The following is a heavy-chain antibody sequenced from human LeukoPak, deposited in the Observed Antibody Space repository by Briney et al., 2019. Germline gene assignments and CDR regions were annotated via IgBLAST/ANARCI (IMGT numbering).Heavy chain of an antibody. Sequence: GGSLRLSCAASGLTFSSYAMSWVRQAPGKGLEWVSAISGSGGSTYYADSVKGRFTISRDNSKNTLYLQMNSLGAEDTAVYYCALNRVRYCSGGSCRRNAFDIWGQGTMVTVSS. CDR1: GLTFSSYA. V-gene: IGHV3-23*01. D-gene: IGHD2-15*01. CDR3: ALNRVRYCSGGSCRRNAFDI. CDR2: ISGSGGST. J-gene: IGHJ3*02.